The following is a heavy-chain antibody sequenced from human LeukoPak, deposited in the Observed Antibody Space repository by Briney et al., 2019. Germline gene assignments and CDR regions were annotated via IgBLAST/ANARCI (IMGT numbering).Heavy chain of an antibody. CDR3: ARDRVRDYDFWSGHEYYFDY. J-gene: IGHJ4*02. V-gene: IGHV4-61*02. CDR1: GGSISSGSYY. Sequence: SQTLSLTCTVSGGSISSGSYYWSWIRQPAGKGLEWIGRIYTSGSTNYNPSLKSRVTISVDTSKNQFSLKLSSVTAADTAVYYCARDRVRDYDFWSGHEYYFDYWGQGTLVTVSS. CDR2: IYTSGST. D-gene: IGHD3-3*01.